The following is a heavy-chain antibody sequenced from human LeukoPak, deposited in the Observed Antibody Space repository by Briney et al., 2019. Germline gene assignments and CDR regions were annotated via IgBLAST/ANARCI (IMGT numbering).Heavy chain of an antibody. CDR2: ISAYNGNT. Sequence: ASVKVSCKASGYTFTSYGIIWVRQAPGQGLEWMGWISAYNGNTNYAQKLQGRVTMTTDTSTSTAYMELRSLRSDDTAVYYCARALDSLYCSSTSCYPDFRRSYYYYGMDVWGQGTTVTVSS. V-gene: IGHV1-18*01. CDR3: ARALDSLYCSSTSCYPDFRRSYYYYGMDV. D-gene: IGHD2-2*01. CDR1: GYTFTSYG. J-gene: IGHJ6*02.